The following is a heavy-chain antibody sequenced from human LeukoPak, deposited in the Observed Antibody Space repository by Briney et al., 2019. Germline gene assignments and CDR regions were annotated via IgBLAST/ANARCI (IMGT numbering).Heavy chain of an antibody. V-gene: IGHV3-64*01. CDR2: IGSSGVNK. D-gene: IGHD3-22*01. CDR3: ARANVPDYYDASGYSDWFDP. Sequence: PGGSLRLSCVASGFTFSSDAIHWVRQAPGKGLEYVSSIGSSGVNKYYANSVQGRFTVSRDNSRSTVYLQMASLTPEDSAIYYCARANVPDYYDASGYSDWFDPWGQGTLVTVST. J-gene: IGHJ5*01. CDR1: GFTFSSDA.